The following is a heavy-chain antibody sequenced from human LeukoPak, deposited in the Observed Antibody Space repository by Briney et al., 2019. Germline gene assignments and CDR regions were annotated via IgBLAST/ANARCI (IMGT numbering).Heavy chain of an antibody. J-gene: IGHJ4*02. CDR2: ISAGGGNT. D-gene: IGHD2-21*01. V-gene: IGHV3-23*01. CDR1: GFIFRTYG. CDR3: AKGMYGVGGALDY. Sequence: QPGGSLRLSCAASGFIFRTYGMNWVRQAPGKGLEYVSGISAGGGNTYYGDSLKGRFTISRDDSEDTLFLQMNSLRVEDTAVYYCAKGMYGVGGALDYWGRGSLVTVSS.